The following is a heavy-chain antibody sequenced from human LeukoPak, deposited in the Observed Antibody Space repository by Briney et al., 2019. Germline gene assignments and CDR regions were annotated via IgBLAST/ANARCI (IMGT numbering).Heavy chain of an antibody. CDR1: GGSISSYY. Sequence: LSETLSLTCTVSGGSISSYYWTWIRQPPGKGLEWIGYIYYTGNTNYNPSLKSRVTISVDTSKNQFSLKLSPVTAADTAVYYCARASYSSGWLPFDYWGQGTLVTVSS. CDR2: IYYTGNT. J-gene: IGHJ4*02. CDR3: ARASYSSGWLPFDY. D-gene: IGHD6-19*01. V-gene: IGHV4-59*01.